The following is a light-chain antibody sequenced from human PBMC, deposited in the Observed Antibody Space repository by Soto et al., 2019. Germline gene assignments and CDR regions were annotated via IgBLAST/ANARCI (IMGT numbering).Light chain of an antibody. CDR3: RSYTSSSTYVV. CDR2: EVS. V-gene: IGLV2-14*01. J-gene: IGLJ2*01. Sequence: QSVLTQPASVSGSPGQSITISCTGTSSDVGGHNYVSWYQQHPGKAPKLMIYEVSNRPSGVSNRFSGSKSGNTATLTISGLQAEDEADYYCRSYTSSSTYVVFGGGTKLTVL. CDR1: SSDVGGHNY.